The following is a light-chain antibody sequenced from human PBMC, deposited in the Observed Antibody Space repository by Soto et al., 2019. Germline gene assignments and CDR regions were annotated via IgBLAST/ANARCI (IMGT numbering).Light chain of an antibody. CDR2: EVS. V-gene: IGLV2-14*01. Sequence: QSALTQPASVSGSPGQSITISCTGTSSDVGAYNYVSWYQQHPGKAPQLMIYEVSNRPSGVSNRFSGSKSGNTASLTISGLQAEDEADYYCSSYRSSSTYVFGTGTQLTVL. CDR1: SSDVGAYNY. J-gene: IGLJ1*01. CDR3: SSYRSSSTYV.